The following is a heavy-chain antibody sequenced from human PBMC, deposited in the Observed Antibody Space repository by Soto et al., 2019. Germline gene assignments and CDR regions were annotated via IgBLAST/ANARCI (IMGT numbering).Heavy chain of an antibody. Sequence: SETLSLTCAVYGGSFSGYYWSWIRQPPGKGLEWIGEINHSGSTNYNPSLKSRVTISVDTSKNQFSLKLSSVTAADTAVYYCARGGCSSTSCYSTGYYYYYMDVWGKGTTVTVSS. D-gene: IGHD2-2*02. CDR3: ARGGCSSTSCYSTGYYYYYMDV. CDR1: GGSFSGYY. J-gene: IGHJ6*03. V-gene: IGHV4-34*01. CDR2: INHSGST.